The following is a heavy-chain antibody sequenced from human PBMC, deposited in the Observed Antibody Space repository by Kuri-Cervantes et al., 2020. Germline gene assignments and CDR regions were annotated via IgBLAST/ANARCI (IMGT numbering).Heavy chain of an antibody. V-gene: IGHV3-23*01. CDR2: ISGSGADT. D-gene: IGHD2-21*02. CDR3: AKDAVGDPRDYFDY. Sequence: GGSLRLSCAASGFTFSSYALSWVRQVPGKGLEWVSSISGSGADTYNADSVKGRFTTSRDNSKNTLYLQMNSLRVEDTAVYYCAKDAVGDPRDYFDYWGQGTLVTVSS. J-gene: IGHJ4*02. CDR1: GFTFSSYA.